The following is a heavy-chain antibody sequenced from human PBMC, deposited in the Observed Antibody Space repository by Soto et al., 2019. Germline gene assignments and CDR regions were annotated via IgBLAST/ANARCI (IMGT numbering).Heavy chain of an antibody. J-gene: IGHJ4*02. V-gene: IGHV3-30*18. CDR1: GFTFSSYG. CDR2: ILYDGSDK. Sequence: GGSLRLSCAASGFTFSSYGMHWFRQAPGKGLEWVTGILYDGSDKYYADSVKGRFTISRENSKNTLYLQMNSLRTEDSAVYYCAKAGGVFGDFVHHWGQGTPVTVSS. CDR3: AKAGGVFGDFVHH. D-gene: IGHD3-10*01.